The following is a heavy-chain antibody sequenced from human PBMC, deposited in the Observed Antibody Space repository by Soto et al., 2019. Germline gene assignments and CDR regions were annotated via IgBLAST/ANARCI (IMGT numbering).Heavy chain of an antibody. J-gene: IGHJ4*02. CDR2: VSTGAETT. V-gene: IGHV3-23*01. CDR3: ASTYSSEGWYFDY. CDR1: GFTFSSYG. D-gene: IGHD6-25*01. Sequence: EVHLLESGGGLVQPGGSLRLSCAASGFTFSSYGMSWARQAPGKGLVWGSTVSTGAETTAYADPVKGRFTSSRDTSKNTLKLQMNSRRVEDTALYYCASTYSSEGWYFDYWGQGTLVTVSS.